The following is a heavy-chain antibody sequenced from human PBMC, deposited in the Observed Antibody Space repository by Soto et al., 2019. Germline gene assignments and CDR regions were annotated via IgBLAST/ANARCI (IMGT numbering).Heavy chain of an antibody. J-gene: IGHJ6*02. Sequence: GGSLRLSCEASGFTFSSKGMHWVRQAPGKGLEWVAVIWYDGSNRVHADSVKGRFTISRDNSKNTLYLQMNSLRVEETAVDYWARGPGTLGLVTGGSPNSLDVWGLWATVTVS. D-gene: IGHD2-15*01. V-gene: IGHV3-33*01. CDR3: ARGPGTLGLVTGGSPNSLDV. CDR1: GFTFSSKG. CDR2: IWYDGSNR.